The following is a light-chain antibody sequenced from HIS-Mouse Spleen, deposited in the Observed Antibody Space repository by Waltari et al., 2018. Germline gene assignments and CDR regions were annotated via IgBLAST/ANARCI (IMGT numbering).Light chain of an antibody. J-gene: IGLJ3*02. CDR1: SRDVCVYNH. Sequence: QSALTQPRSVSGSPGQSVTIPCTGTSRDVCVYNHVSWYQQHPGKAPKLMIYDVSKRPSGVPDRFSGSKSGNTASLTISGLQAEDEADYYCCSYAGSYTWVFGGGTKLTVL. CDR3: CSYAGSYTWV. CDR2: DVS. V-gene: IGLV2-11*01.